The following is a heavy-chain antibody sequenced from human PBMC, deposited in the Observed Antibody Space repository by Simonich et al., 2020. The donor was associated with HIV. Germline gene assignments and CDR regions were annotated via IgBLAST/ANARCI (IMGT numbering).Heavy chain of an antibody. CDR1: GGSFSGNY. CDR2: NNHSGLN. V-gene: IGHV4-34*01. CDR3: ARLTAGGLGEYFQH. D-gene: IGHD6-13*01. J-gene: IGHJ1*01. Sequence: QVQLQQWGAGLLKPSETLSLTCAVYGGSFSGNYGSWIRQPPGKGLEWIGENNHSGLNNYNPSLKSRVTISVDTSKNQFSLKRSSVPAADPAAYYCARLTAGGLGEYFQHWGQGTLVTVSS.